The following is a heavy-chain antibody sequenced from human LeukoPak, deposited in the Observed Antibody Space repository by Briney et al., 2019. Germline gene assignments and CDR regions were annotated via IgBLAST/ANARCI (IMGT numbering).Heavy chain of an antibody. CDR2: ISGSGGST. Sequence: GGSLRLSCAASGFTFSSYAMSWVRQAPGKGLEWVSAISGSGGSTYYADSVKGRFTISRDNSKNTLYLQMNSLRAEDTAVYYCAKDRKQWFRELVLFDYWGLGTLVTVSS. V-gene: IGHV3-23*01. CDR3: AKDRKQWFRELVLFDY. D-gene: IGHD3-10*01. CDR1: GFTFSSYA. J-gene: IGHJ4*02.